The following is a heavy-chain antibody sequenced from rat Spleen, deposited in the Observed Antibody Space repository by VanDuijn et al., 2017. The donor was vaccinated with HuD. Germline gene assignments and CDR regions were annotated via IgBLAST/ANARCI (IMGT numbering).Heavy chain of an antibody. Sequence: EVQLVESDGGLVQPGRSLKLSCAASGLSFSNYDMAWVRQAPTKGLEWVATISYDGRSSYYRDSVKGRFTISRDNAKSTLDLQMNSLRSEDTATYYCTTSNYYSSYIYLDAWGQGASVTVSS. V-gene: IGHV5-29*01. CDR2: ISYDGRSS. CDR1: GLSFSNYD. D-gene: IGHD1-2*01. J-gene: IGHJ4*01. CDR3: TTSNYYSSYIYLDA.